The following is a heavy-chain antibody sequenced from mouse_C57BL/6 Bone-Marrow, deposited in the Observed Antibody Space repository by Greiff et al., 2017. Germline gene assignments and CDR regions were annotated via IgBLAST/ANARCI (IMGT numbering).Heavy chain of an antibody. CDR3: ARSKNWDSWFAY. Sequence: QVQLQQSGAELVRPGTSVKVSCKASGYAFTNYLIEWVKQRPGQGLEWIGVINPGSGGTNYNEKFQGKATLTADKSSRTAYMQLSSLTSEDSAVYVCARSKNWDSWFAYWGQGTLVTVSA. V-gene: IGHV1-54*01. CDR2: INPGSGGT. D-gene: IGHD4-1*01. J-gene: IGHJ3*01. CDR1: GYAFTNYL.